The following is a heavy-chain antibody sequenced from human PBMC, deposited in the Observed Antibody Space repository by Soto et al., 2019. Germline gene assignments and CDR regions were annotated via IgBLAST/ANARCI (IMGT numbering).Heavy chain of an antibody. J-gene: IGHJ4*02. V-gene: IGHV3-30-3*01. D-gene: IGHD1-26*01. CDR3: ARDANKWELLALYYFDY. CDR2: ISYDGSNK. Sequence: PGGSLRLSCAASGFTFSSYAMHWVRPAPGKGLEWVAAISYDGSNKYYADSVKGRFTISRDNSKNTLYLQMNSLRAEDTAVYYCARDANKWELLALYYFDYWGQGTLVTVSS. CDR1: GFTFSSYA.